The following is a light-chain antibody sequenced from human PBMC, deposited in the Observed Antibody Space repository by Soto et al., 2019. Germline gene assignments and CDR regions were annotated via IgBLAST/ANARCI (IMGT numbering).Light chain of an antibody. J-gene: IGKJ1*01. V-gene: IGKV1-5*03. CDR1: QSIRSW. Sequence: DIQMTQSPSTMPTSXGDGVTVTXXASQSIRSWLAWYQEKPGKAPKLLIYKASLLETGVPSRFSGSGSGTEFTLTISSLQTDDFGTYYCQQYNSHPWTFGQGTKVDTK. CDR2: KAS. CDR3: QQYNSHPWT.